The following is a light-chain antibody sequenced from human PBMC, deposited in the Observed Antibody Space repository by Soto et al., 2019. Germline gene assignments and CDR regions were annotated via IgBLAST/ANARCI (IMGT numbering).Light chain of an antibody. V-gene: IGKV3-11*01. Sequence: EIVLTQSPGTLSLSPGERATLSCGSSQSFSSSLAWYQQNPGQAPRLLIYDASNRATGIPARFSGSGSGTDCTLTISSLEPEDFAVYYCQQRSDWPPINFGQGTRLEIK. J-gene: IGKJ5*01. CDR1: QSFSSS. CDR3: QQRSDWPPIN. CDR2: DAS.